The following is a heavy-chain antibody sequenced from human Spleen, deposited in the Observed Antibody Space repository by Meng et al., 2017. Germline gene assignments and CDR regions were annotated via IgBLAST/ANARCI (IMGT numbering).Heavy chain of an antibody. CDR2: IHYSGSA. V-gene: IGHV4-59*01. CDR3: ARRGLVAEIDY. CDR1: GGSINTYY. D-gene: IGHD5-12*01. J-gene: IGHJ4*02. Sequence: GSLRLSCSVSGGSINTYYWSWIRQPPGKGLEWIGFIHYSGSASYNPSLKSRAIISVDTSKNQFSLTLTSVTAADTAVYYCARRGLVAEIDYWGQGTLVTVSS.